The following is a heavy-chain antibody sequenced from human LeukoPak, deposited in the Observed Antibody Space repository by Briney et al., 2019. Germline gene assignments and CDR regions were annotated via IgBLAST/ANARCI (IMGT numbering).Heavy chain of an antibody. CDR1: GFTFSSYE. V-gene: IGHV3-48*03. D-gene: IGHD2/OR15-2a*01. J-gene: IGHJ4*02. Sequence: GGSLRLSCAASGFTFSSYEMNWVRQAPGKGLEWVSYISSSASTINYADSVKGRFTISRDNAKNSLYLRMNSLRAEDTAVYYCARESSFCIDYWGQGTLVTVSS. CDR3: ARESSFCIDY. CDR2: ISSSASTI.